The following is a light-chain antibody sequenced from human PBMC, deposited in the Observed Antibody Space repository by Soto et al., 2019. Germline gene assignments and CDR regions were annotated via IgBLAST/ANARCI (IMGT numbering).Light chain of an antibody. Sequence: EIVLTQSPGTLSLSPGERATLSCRASQRVRSYLSWYQQKPGQAPRLLIYDASNRATGIPARFSDSGAGTDSTLTISSLETEDFAVYYCQLGLDWPPFTFGPGTKVDIQ. CDR2: DAS. J-gene: IGKJ3*01. CDR3: QLGLDWPPFT. CDR1: QRVRSY. V-gene: IGKV3-11*01.